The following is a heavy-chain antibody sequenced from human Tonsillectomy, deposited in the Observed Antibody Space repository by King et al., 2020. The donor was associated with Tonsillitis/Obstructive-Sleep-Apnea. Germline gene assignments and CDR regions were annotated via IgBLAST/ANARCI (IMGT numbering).Heavy chain of an antibody. J-gene: IGHJ3*02. CDR2: IIPILGIA. V-gene: IGHV1-69*10. CDR1: GGTFSSYA. Sequence: QLVQSGAEVKKPGSSVKVSCKASGGTFSSYAISWVRQAPGQGLEWMGGIIPILGIANYAQKFQGRVTITADKSTSTAYMELSSLRSEDTAVYYCARTPRAGYNLGVLSAFDIWGQGTMVTVSS. CDR3: ARTPRAGYNLGVLSAFDI. D-gene: IGHD5-24*01.